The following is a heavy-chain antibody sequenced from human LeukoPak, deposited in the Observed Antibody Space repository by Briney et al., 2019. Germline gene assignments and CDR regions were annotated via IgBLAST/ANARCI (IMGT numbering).Heavy chain of an antibody. Sequence: GESLKISCKGSGYSLDTYWIGWARQMPGKGLEWMGVIYPGDSDTRYSPSFQGQVTISADKSISTAYLQWSSLKASDTAMYYCARRLPVVGATSAFDVWGQGTMVTVSS. D-gene: IGHD1-26*01. V-gene: IGHV5-51*01. J-gene: IGHJ3*01. CDR2: IYPGDSDT. CDR1: GYSLDTYW. CDR3: ARRLPVVGATSAFDV.